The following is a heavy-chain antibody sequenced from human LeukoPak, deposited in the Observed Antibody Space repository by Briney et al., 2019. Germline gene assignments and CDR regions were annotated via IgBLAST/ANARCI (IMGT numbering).Heavy chain of an antibody. Sequence: SETLSLTCTVSGGSISSGGYYWSWIRQHPGKGLEWIGYIYYSGSTYYNPSLKSRVTISVDTSKNQFSRKLSSVTAADTAVYYCAREYDYVWGSYEPWGQGTLVTVSS. J-gene: IGHJ5*02. CDR3: AREYDYVWGSYEP. CDR1: GGSISSGGYY. V-gene: IGHV4-31*03. CDR2: IYYSGST. D-gene: IGHD3-16*01.